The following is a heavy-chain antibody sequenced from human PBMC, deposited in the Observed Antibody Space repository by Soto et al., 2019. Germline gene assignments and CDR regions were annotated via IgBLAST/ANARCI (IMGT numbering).Heavy chain of an antibody. J-gene: IGHJ4*02. CDR3: ARRGPGTYFDY. Sequence: ASVKVSCKASGYIFSNYLLHWVRQAPGQRLEWMGWINAGNGDTKYSQKFQGGVTFTRDTSASTVYMELSSLRSEDTAVYYCARRGPGTYFDYWGQGTLVTVSS. D-gene: IGHD6-13*01. V-gene: IGHV1-3*01. CDR1: GYIFSNYL. CDR2: INAGNGDT.